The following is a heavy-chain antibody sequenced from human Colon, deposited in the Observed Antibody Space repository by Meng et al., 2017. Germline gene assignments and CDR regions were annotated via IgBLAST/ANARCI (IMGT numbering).Heavy chain of an antibody. J-gene: IGHJ4*02. CDR3: VREWSAFDY. CDR1: GFNIVEYD. Sequence: EVQVVESGGGVIRPGGSLRLSCAASGFNIVEYDMNWVRQRPGKGLEWVSGINRNGDGTGYADSVKGRFTISRDSAKNTLFLQMNSLRAEDTAVYYCVREWSAFDYWGQGTLVTVSS. CDR2: INRNGDGT. V-gene: IGHV3-20*04. D-gene: IGHD2-15*01.